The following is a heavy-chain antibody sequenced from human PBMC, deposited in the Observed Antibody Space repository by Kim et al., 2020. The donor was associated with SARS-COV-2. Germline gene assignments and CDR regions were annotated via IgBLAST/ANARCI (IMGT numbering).Heavy chain of an antibody. D-gene: IGHD3-22*01. V-gene: IGHV3-49*03. Sequence: GGSLRLSCTASGFTFGDYAMSWFRQAPGKGLEWVGFIRSKAYGGTTEYAASVKGRFTISRDDSKTIAYLQMNSLKTEDTAVYYCTREEDSSGYYYDYYYYGMDVWGQGTTVTVSS. J-gene: IGHJ6*02. CDR3: TREEDSSGYYYDYYYYGMDV. CDR2: IRSKAYGGTT. CDR1: GFTFGDYA.